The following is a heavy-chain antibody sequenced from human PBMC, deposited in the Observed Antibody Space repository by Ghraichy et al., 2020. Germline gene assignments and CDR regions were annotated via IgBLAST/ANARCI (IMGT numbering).Heavy chain of an antibody. CDR2: IYHSGST. CDR1: GYSISSGYY. J-gene: IGHJ1*01. CDR3: TRDRFYYDSSGYL. V-gene: IGHV4-38-2*02. D-gene: IGHD3-22*01. Sequence: TLSLTCDVSGYSISSGYYWGWIRQPPGKGLEWIGCIYHSGSTYYSPSLRGRVTISMDTSKNQISLRLTSVIAADTAVYYCTRDRFYYDSSGYLGGQGTLVTVSS.